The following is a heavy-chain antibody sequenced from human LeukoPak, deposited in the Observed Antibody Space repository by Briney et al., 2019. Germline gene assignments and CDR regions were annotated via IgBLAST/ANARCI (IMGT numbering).Heavy chain of an antibody. CDR2: VWYDGKNK. D-gene: IGHD3-16*01. CDR3: AKRGTRATHGMDV. J-gene: IGHJ6*02. V-gene: IGHV3-33*06. Sequence: GGSLRLSCAASGFTFSDYYMSWIRQAPGKGLEWVAVVWYDGKNKFYGDSVKGRFTISRDNSKNTVDLQMNSLRVEDTAVYYCAKRGTRATHGMDVWGQGTTVTVSS. CDR1: GFTFSDYY.